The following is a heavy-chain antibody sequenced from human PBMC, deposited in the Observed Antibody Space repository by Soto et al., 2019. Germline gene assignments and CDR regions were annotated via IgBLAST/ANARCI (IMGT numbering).Heavy chain of an antibody. CDR1: GGPINSRGHQ. J-gene: IGHJ4*02. V-gene: IGHV4-39*01. Sequence: SETLSLTCSVAGGPINSRGHQWGWLRQPPGKGLEWIGSIYYSGSTFYNPSLRSRVTISVDTSKTQFSLNLTSVTAADTAVYFCARQVQDFSGPGSYYFDSWGQGTLVTVSS. CDR2: IYYSGST. D-gene: IGHD3-10*01. CDR3: ARQVQDFSGPGSYYFDS.